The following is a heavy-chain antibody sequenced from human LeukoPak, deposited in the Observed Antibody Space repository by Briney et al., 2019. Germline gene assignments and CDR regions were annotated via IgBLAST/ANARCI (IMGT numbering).Heavy chain of an antibody. D-gene: IGHD3-22*01. Sequence: SETLSLTCTVSGGSISSYYWRWIRQPAGKGLEWIGRIYTSGSTNYNPSLKSRVTMSVDTSKNQFSLKLSSVTAADTAVYYCARDLYYYDSSGYYIFDYWGQGTLVTVSS. V-gene: IGHV4-4*07. CDR3: ARDLYYYDSSGYYIFDY. J-gene: IGHJ4*02. CDR1: GGSISSYY. CDR2: IYTSGST.